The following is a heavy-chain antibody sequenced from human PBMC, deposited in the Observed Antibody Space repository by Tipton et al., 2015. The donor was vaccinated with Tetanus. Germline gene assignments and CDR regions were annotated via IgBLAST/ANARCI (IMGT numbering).Heavy chain of an antibody. CDR1: GYNFTIYW. CDR2: IYPGDSNI. D-gene: IGHD4-17*01. Sequence: QLVQSGAEVKKPGESLKISCKGSGYNFTIYWISWVRQMPGKGLEWMGIIYPGDSNIRYSPSFQGQVTISADRSISTAYLQWSSLKASDTAMYYCARRRTTTALSYYFDSWGQGTLVTVSS. CDR3: ARRRTTTALSYYFDS. V-gene: IGHV5-51*01. J-gene: IGHJ4*02.